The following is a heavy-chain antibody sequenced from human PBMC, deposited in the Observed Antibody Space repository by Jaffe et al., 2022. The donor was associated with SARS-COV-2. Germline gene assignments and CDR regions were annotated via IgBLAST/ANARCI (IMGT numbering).Heavy chain of an antibody. CDR1: GGSISRYY. CDR2: IYYTGST. Sequence: QVQLQESGPGLVKPSETLSLTCTVSGGSISRYYWSWIRQPPGKGLEWIGYIYYTGSTNYNPSLKSRVTISVDTSKNQFSLRLSSVTAADTAVYYCARLASSSGYYHFDYWGQGTLVTVSS. J-gene: IGHJ4*02. D-gene: IGHD3-22*01. CDR3: ARLASSSGYYHFDY. V-gene: IGHV4-59*01.